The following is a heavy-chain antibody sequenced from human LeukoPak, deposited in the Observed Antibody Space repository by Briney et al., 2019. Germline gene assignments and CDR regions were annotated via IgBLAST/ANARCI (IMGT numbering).Heavy chain of an antibody. V-gene: IGHV1-2*02. D-gene: IGHD3-10*01. J-gene: IGHJ6*03. CDR2: INPNSGGT. Sequence: APVKVSCKASGYTFTGYYMHWVRQAPGQGLEWMGWINPNSGGTNYAQKFQGRVTMTRDTSISTVYMELSRLRSDDTAVYYCARGYGSGSYWAGYYYYMDVWGKGTTVTVSS. CDR3: ARGYGSGSYWAGYYYYMDV. CDR1: GYTFTGYY.